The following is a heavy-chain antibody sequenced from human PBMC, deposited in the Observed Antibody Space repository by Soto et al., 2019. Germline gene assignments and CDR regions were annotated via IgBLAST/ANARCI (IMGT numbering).Heavy chain of an antibody. J-gene: IGHJ1*01. V-gene: IGHV3-23*01. CDR3: AKRGYDYCRGASCFGN. Sequence: LRLSCAASGFTFTDYAMSWVRQAPGKRLEWVSTIRGPGDTTYYADSVKGRFTISRDNSKTTLYLQMNSLRVEDTAVYYCAKRGYDYCRGASCFGNWGQGTLVTVSS. D-gene: IGHD2-15*01. CDR2: IRGPGDTT. CDR1: GFTFTDYA.